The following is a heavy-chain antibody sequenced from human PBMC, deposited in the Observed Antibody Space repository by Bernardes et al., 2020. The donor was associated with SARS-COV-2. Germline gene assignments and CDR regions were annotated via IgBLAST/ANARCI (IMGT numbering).Heavy chain of an antibody. D-gene: IGHD1-26*01. CDR2: IWYDGSNK. CDR3: ARGLKVVGANRVQVAFAI. Sequence: EAYGFTFNIYGMHWVRQAPVKVLDWVAWIWYDGSNKYYADSVKGRFTISRDNSKNTLYLQMNRLRAEDTSVYYCARGLKVVGANRVQVAFAIWCQKTTVTVSS. V-gene: IGHV3-33*01. J-gene: IGHJ3*02. CDR1: GFTFNIYG.